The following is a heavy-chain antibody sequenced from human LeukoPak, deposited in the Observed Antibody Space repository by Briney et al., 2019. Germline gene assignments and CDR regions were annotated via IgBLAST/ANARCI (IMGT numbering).Heavy chain of an antibody. CDR2: MNPNSGNT. CDR1: GYTFTSYD. CDR3: ARGTAATGGASDY. Sequence: ASVKVSCKASGYTFTSYDINWVRQATGQGLEWMGWMNPNSGNTDYAQKLHGRVTMTGNTSISTAYMELSSLASEDTSVYYCARGTAATGGASDYWGQGTLVTVSS. J-gene: IGHJ4*02. V-gene: IGHV1-8*01. D-gene: IGHD6-25*01.